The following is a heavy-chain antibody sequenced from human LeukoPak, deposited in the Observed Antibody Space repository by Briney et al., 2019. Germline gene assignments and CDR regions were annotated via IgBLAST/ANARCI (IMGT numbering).Heavy chain of an antibody. Sequence: PSETLSLTCAVSGYSISSGYYWGWIRQPPGKGLEWIGGTYHSGNTNYNPSLKSRVTISVDTSKNQFSLKVSSVTAADTALYYCARWYSSSGYLDYWGQGTLVTVSS. D-gene: IGHD6-6*01. CDR3: ARWYSSSGYLDY. CDR2: TYHSGNT. V-gene: IGHV4-38-2*01. CDR1: GYSISSGYY. J-gene: IGHJ4*02.